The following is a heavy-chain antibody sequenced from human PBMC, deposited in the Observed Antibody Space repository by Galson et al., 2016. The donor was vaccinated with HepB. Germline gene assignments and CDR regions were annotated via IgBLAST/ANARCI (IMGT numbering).Heavy chain of an antibody. D-gene: IGHD3-10*01. CDR3: AREIYYYGSGRRRGWFDP. CDR2: INHSGST. CDR1: GGSFSGYY. J-gene: IGHJ5*02. V-gene: IGHV4-34*01. Sequence: SETLSLTCDVDGGSFSGYYWGWIRQPPGKGLEWIGEINHSGSTNYNPSLKSRVTISVDTSKNQFSLKLSSVTAADMAIYYCAREIYYYGSGRRRGWFDPWGQGTLVTVSS.